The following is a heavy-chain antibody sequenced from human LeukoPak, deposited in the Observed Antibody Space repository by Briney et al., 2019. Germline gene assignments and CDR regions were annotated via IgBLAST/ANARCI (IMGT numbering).Heavy chain of an antibody. CDR3: AKDLGFYYDSSGLIEDY. D-gene: IGHD3-22*01. V-gene: IGHV3-23*01. Sequence: GGSLRLSCAASGFTLSDQYIDWVRQAPGKGLEWVSAISGSGGSTYYADSVKGRFTISRDNSKNTLYLQMNSLRAEDTAVYYCAKDLGFYYDSSGLIEDYWGQGTLVTVSS. J-gene: IGHJ4*02. CDR2: ISGSGGST. CDR1: GFTLSDQY.